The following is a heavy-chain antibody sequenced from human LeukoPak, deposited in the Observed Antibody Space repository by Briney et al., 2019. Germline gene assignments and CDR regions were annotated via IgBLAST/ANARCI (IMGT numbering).Heavy chain of an antibody. CDR1: GDSIKRGYY. D-gene: IGHD2-21*01. CDR3: ARGVSASGGYRYYGGFYYFDF. CDR2: IDHSGSY. V-gene: IGHV4-38-2*01. Sequence: SETLSLTCAVSGDSIKRGYYWAWIRQPPGKGLEWIGSIDHSGSYYSTPSLKSRLTISLHSSKKHFSMELNSVTAADTAVYYCARGVSASGGYRYYGGFYYFDFWGQGTLVTVSS. J-gene: IGHJ4*02.